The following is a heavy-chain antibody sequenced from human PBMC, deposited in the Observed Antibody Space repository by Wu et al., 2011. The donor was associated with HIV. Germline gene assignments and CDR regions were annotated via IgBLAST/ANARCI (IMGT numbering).Heavy chain of an antibody. CDR2: ISAYSGST. CDR1: GYTFNSYG. V-gene: IGHV1-18*01. D-gene: IGHD5-12*01. J-gene: IGHJ4*02. Sequence: QVQLVQSGAEVKKPGASVKVSCKASGYTFNSYGFSWVRQAPGQGLEWMGWISAYSGSTNYAQKFQGRVTMTTDTSTTTVYMEVRSLRSDDTAVYYCARDPPGYPYFFDYWGQGTLVTVSS. CDR3: ARDPPGYPYFFDY.